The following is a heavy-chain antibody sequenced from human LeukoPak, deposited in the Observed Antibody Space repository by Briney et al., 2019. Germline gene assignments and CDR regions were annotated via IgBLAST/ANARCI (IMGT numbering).Heavy chain of an antibody. CDR2: IKQDGSEK. V-gene: IGHV3-7*01. CDR3: ARDPERYYDSSGYYLDY. J-gene: IGHJ4*02. Sequence: SGGSLRLSCAASGFTFSSYWMSWVRQAPGKGLEWVANIKQDGSEKYYVDSVKGRFTISRDNAKNSLYLQMNSLRAEDTAVYYCARDPERYYDSSGYYLDYWGQGTLVTVSS. D-gene: IGHD3-22*01. CDR1: GFTFSSYW.